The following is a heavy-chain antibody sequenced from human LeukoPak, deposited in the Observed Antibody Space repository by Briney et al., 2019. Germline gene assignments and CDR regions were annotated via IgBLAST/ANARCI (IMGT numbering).Heavy chain of an antibody. Sequence: GGSLRLSCAASGFAFSSYSMNWVRQAPGKGLEWVSSISSSSSYIYYADSVKGRFTISRDNAKNSLYLQMNSLRAEDTAVYYCASTSGDILTGYLSGDYWGQGTLVTVSS. J-gene: IGHJ4*02. V-gene: IGHV3-21*01. D-gene: IGHD3-9*01. CDR1: GFAFSSYS. CDR2: ISSSSSYI. CDR3: ASTSGDILTGYLSGDY.